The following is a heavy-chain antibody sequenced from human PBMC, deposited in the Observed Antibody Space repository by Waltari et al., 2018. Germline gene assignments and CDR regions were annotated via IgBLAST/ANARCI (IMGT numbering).Heavy chain of an antibody. CDR1: GYTFTSYA. CDR3: ARDFSGYYFDY. V-gene: IGHV1-3*01. J-gene: IGHJ4*02. CDR2: INAGNVNT. Sequence: QVQLVQSGAEVKTPGASVKVSCKTSGYTFTSYAMHWVRKAPGQRLEWLGWINAGNVNTKYSKKFQGRVTITRDTSASTAYMERSSLRSEDTAGYYCARDFSGYYFDYWGQVTLVTVSS. D-gene: IGHD3-22*01.